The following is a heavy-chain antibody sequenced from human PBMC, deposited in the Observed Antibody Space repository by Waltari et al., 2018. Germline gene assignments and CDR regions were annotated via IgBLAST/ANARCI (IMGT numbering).Heavy chain of an antibody. CDR1: GFTFDDYA. D-gene: IGHD6-6*01. J-gene: IGHJ3*02. Sequence: EVQLVESGGGLVQPGRSLRLSCAASGFTFDDYAMHWVRQAPGKGLEWVSGISWNSGSIGYADSGKGRFTISRDNAKNSLYLQMNSLRAEDTALYYCAKAKEYSSSNDAFDIWGQGTMVTVSS. CDR3: AKAKEYSSSNDAFDI. V-gene: IGHV3-9*01. CDR2: ISWNSGSI.